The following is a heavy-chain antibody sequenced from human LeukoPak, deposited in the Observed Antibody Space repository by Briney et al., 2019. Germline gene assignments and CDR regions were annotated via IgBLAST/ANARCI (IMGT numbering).Heavy chain of an antibody. Sequence: GASVKVSCKASGYTFTSYGISWVRQAPGQGLEWMGWISAYNGNTNYAQKLQGRVTMTTDTSTSTAYMELRSLRSDDTAVYYCARETRMWSSDRGSPFDYWGQGTLVTVSS. D-gene: IGHD6-19*01. CDR3: ARETRMWSSDRGSPFDY. J-gene: IGHJ4*02. V-gene: IGHV1-18*01. CDR1: GYTFTSYG. CDR2: ISAYNGNT.